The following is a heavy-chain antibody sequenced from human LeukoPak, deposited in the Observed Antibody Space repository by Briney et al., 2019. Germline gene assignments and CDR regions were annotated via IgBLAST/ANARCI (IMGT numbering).Heavy chain of an antibody. CDR1: GGSFSGYY. CDR3: ARHGRFAYSSSWYLSPAVDWFDP. Sequence: PSETLSLTCAVYGGSFSGYYWSWIRQPPGKGLEWIGEINHSGSTNYNPSLKSRVTISVDTSKNQFSLKLSSVTAADTAVYYCARHGRFAYSSSWYLSPAVDWFDPWGQGTLVTVSS. J-gene: IGHJ5*02. CDR2: INHSGST. D-gene: IGHD6-13*01. V-gene: IGHV4-34*01.